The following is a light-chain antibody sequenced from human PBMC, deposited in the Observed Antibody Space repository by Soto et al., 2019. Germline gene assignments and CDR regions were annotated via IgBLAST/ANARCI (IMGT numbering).Light chain of an antibody. Sequence: SYELTQSTSVSLTPGQTARITCSGDALPTQYVYWYQQKPGQAPRLIIYKDNQRPSEIPERFSASSSGTLATLTISGIQAEDEADFYCQSADTSGTYYAFGTGTKVTVL. V-gene: IGLV3-25*02. CDR3: QSADTSGTYYA. J-gene: IGLJ1*01. CDR2: KDN. CDR1: ALPTQY.